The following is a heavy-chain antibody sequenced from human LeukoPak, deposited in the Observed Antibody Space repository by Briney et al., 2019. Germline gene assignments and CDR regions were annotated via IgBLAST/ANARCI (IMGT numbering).Heavy chain of an antibody. CDR1: GGSISSGDYY. Sequence: SETLSLTCTVSGGSISSGDYYWSWIRQPPGKGLEGIGYIYYSGSTSYYPSLKSRVTISVDTSKNQFSLKLSSVTAADTAVYYCARARPYDSSFDYWGQGTLVTVSS. D-gene: IGHD3-22*01. CDR3: ARARPYDSSFDY. J-gene: IGHJ4*02. CDR2: IYYSGST. V-gene: IGHV4-30-4*08.